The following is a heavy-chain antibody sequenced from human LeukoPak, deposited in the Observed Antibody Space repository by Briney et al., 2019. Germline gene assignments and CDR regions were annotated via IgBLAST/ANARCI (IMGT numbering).Heavy chain of an antibody. CDR3: ARGPLLFYYDSSGYNNAFDI. J-gene: IGHJ3*02. CDR2: INPSGGST. Sequence: ASVKVSCKASGYTFTSYYMHWVRQAPGQGLEWMGIINPSGGSTSYAQKFQGRVTMTRDTSTSTVYMELSSLRSEDTAVYYCARGPLLFYYDSSGYNNAFDIWGQGTMVTVSS. CDR1: GYTFTSYY. V-gene: IGHV1-46*01. D-gene: IGHD3-22*01.